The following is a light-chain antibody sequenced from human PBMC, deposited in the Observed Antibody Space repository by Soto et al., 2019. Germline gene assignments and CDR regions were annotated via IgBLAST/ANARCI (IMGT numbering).Light chain of an antibody. V-gene: IGKV3-20*01. CDR2: GAS. J-gene: IGKJ2*02. CDR3: QKYGISCT. CDR1: QSVSSSY. Sequence: EIVLTQSPGTLSLSPGERATLSCRASQSVSSSYLAWYQQKPGQAPRLLIYGASTRATGIPDRFSGSGSGTDFTLTITRLEPEDSAVYYCQKYGISCTFGQGTKLEIK.